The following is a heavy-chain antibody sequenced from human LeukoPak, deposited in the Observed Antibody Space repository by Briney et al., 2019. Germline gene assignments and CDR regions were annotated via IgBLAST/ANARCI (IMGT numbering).Heavy chain of an antibody. CDR2: ISAYNGNT. V-gene: IGHV1-18*01. CDR1: GYTFTSYG. CDR3: ARDGPGYCSGGSCYYYYYMDV. D-gene: IGHD2-15*01. Sequence: ASVKVSCKASGYTFTSYGISWVRQAPGQGLEWMGWISAYNGNTNYAQKLQGRVTMTTDTSTSTAYMELRSLRSDDTAVYYCARDGPGYCSGGSCYYYYYMDVWGKGTTVTVSS. J-gene: IGHJ6*03.